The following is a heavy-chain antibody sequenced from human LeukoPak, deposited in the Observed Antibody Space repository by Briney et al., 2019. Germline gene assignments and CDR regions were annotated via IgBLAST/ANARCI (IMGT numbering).Heavy chain of an antibody. Sequence: SETLSLTCTVSGDSITSYYWNWIRQPAGKGLEWIGRVYISGRTNYNPSLASRVTVSLDTSKNQFSLTLRSVTAADTAVYYCAKGPYTNYFDSWGQGTLVTVSS. V-gene: IGHV4-4*07. CDR3: AKGPYTNYFDS. CDR1: GDSITSYY. D-gene: IGHD4-11*01. J-gene: IGHJ4*02. CDR2: VYISGRT.